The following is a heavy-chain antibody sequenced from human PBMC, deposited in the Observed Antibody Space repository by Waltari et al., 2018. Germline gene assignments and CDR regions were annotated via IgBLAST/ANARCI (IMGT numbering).Heavy chain of an antibody. Sequence: QVQLVESGGGVVQPGRSLRLSCAASGFTFSSYGVHWVSQARGKGLEWVAVIWYDGSNKYYADSVKGRFTISRDNSKNTLYLQMNSLRAEDTAVYYCAKSNSRVTTFDYWGQGTLVTVSS. CDR1: GFTFSSYG. CDR3: AKSNSRVTTFDY. V-gene: IGHV3-33*06. CDR2: IWYDGSNK. J-gene: IGHJ4*02. D-gene: IGHD4-17*01.